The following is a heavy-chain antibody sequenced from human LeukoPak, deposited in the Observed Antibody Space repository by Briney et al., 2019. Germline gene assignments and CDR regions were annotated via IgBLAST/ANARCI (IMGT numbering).Heavy chain of an antibody. D-gene: IGHD1-26*01. V-gene: IGHV4-34*01. CDR3: ARSSGGESYLRSDFDY. CDR1: GGSFSGYY. J-gene: IGHJ4*02. CDR2: INHSRST. Sequence: SETLSLTCAVYGGSFSGYYWSWIRQPPGKGLEWIGEINHSRSTNYNPSLKSRVTISVDTSKNQFSLKLSSVTAEDTAVYYCARSSGGESYLRSDFDYWGQGTLVTVSS.